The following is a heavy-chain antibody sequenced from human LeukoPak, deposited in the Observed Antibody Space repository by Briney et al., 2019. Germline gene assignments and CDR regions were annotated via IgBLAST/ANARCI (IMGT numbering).Heavy chain of an antibody. CDR1: GYPISSGYY. V-gene: IGHV4-38-2*01. Sequence: SETLSLTCAVSGYPISSGYYWGWIRQPPGTGLEWIGSIYHSGSTYYNPSLKSRVTMSVDMSKNQFSLKLSSVTAADTAVYYCARRSCSSTSCYPLDAFDIWGQGTMVTVSS. CDR3: ARRSCSSTSCYPLDAFDI. J-gene: IGHJ3*02. CDR2: IYHSGST. D-gene: IGHD2-2*01.